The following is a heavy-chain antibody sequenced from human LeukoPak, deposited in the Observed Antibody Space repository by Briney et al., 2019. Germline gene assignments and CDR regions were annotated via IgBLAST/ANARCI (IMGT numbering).Heavy chain of an antibody. CDR1: GFTFSSYA. Sequence: GGSLRLSCAASGFTFSSYAMNWVRQAPGKGLEWVSAISGSGGSTYYADSVKGRFTISRDNSKNTLYLQMNSLRAEDTAVYYCAKDRGYSSGWFDYWGQGTLVTVSS. V-gene: IGHV3-23*01. CDR2: ISGSGGST. D-gene: IGHD6-19*01. CDR3: AKDRGYSSGWFDY. J-gene: IGHJ4*02.